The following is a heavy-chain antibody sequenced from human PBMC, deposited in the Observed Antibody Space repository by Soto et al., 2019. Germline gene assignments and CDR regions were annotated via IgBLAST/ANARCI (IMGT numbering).Heavy chain of an antibody. D-gene: IGHD2-15*01. CDR1: GFTFSSYA. Sequence: GGSLRLLCAASGFTFSSYAMHWVRQAPGKGLEWVAVISYDGSNKYYADSVKGRFTISRDNSKNTLYLQMNSLRAEDTAVYYCVDGYCSGGSCYSRGMDVWGQVTTVTVSS. J-gene: IGHJ6*02. CDR3: VDGYCSGGSCYSRGMDV. CDR2: ISYDGSNK. V-gene: IGHV3-30-3*01.